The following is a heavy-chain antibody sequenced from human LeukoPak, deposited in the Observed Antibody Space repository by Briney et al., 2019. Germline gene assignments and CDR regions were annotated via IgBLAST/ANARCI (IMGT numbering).Heavy chain of an antibody. J-gene: IGHJ4*02. V-gene: IGHV4-34*01. Sequence: SETLSLTCTVSGGSISSYYWSWIRQPPGKGLEWIGEINHSGSTNYNPSLKSRVTISVDTSRKQFSLKLSPVTAADTAVYYCASPYCSSTWCSVYFDYWGQGTPVTVSS. CDR1: GGSISSYY. D-gene: IGHD2-2*01. CDR3: ASPYCSSTWCSVYFDY. CDR2: INHSGST.